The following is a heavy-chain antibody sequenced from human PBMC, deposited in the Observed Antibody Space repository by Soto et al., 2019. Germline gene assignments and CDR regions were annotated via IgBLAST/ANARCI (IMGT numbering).Heavy chain of an antibody. J-gene: IGHJ6*02. Sequence: SETLSLTCTVSGGSISSYYWSWIRQPAGKGLEWIGRIYTSGSTNYNPSLKSRVTMSVDTSKNQFSLMLSSVTAADTAVYYCARDSADFWSGSHYYYYGMDVWGQGTTVTVSS. D-gene: IGHD3-3*01. CDR1: GGSISSYY. CDR3: ARDSADFWSGSHYYYYGMDV. V-gene: IGHV4-4*07. CDR2: IYTSGST.